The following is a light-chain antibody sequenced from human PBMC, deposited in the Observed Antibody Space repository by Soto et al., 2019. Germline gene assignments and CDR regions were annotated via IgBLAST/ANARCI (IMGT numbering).Light chain of an antibody. Sequence: QSALTQPASVSGSPGQSITISCTGTSSDVGGYNYVSWYQQHPGKAPKLMIYEVSNRPSGVSNRFSGSKSGNTASLTISGLQGEDEADYYCSSYTSSSVWVFGGGTKLTVL. CDR1: SSDVGGYNY. CDR2: EVS. V-gene: IGLV2-14*01. CDR3: SSYTSSSVWV. J-gene: IGLJ3*02.